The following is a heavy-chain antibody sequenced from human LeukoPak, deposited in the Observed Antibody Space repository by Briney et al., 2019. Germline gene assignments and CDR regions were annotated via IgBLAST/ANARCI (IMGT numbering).Heavy chain of an antibody. D-gene: IGHD6-13*01. CDR1: GFTFSSYW. CDR3: AKAAISDAGYSSTWYFTD. CDR2: INTDGSDT. Sequence: GGSLRLSCAASGFTFSSYWMHWVRQAPGKGLVWVSRINTDGSDTTYADSVKGRFTISRDNAKNTLRLQMNSLRAGDTAVYYCAKAAISDAGYSSTWYFTDWGQGTLVTVSS. V-gene: IGHV3-74*01. J-gene: IGHJ4*02.